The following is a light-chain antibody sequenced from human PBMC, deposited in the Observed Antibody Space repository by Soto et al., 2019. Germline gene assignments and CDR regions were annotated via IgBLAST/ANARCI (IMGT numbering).Light chain of an antibody. CDR2: EVS. CDR1: SSDVGGYNY. V-gene: IGLV2-14*01. Sequence: QSALTQPASVSGSPGQSITISCTGTSSDVGGYNYVSWYQQHPGKAPKLMIYEVSNRPSGVSNRFSGSKSGNTASLTISGLQAEDEADYYCSSYTNSRTHRVFGGGTKPTVL. CDR3: SSYTNSRTHRV. J-gene: IGLJ3*02.